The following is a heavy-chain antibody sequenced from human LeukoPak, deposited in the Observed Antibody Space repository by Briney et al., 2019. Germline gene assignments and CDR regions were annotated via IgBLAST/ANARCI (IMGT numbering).Heavy chain of an antibody. CDR2: ISGSGGST. V-gene: IGHV3-23*01. Sequence: GGSLSLSCAASGFTFSSYAMSWVRQAPGKGLEWVSAISGSGGSTYYADSVKGRFTISRDNSKNTLYLQMNSLRAEDTAVYYCAKAMAAIVRAGIDYWGQGTLVTVSS. D-gene: IGHD5-24*01. J-gene: IGHJ4*02. CDR1: GFTFSSYA. CDR3: AKAMAAIVRAGIDY.